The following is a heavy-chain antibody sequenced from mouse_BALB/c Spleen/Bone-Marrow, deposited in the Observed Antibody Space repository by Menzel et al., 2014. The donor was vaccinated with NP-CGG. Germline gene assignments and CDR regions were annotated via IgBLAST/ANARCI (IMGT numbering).Heavy chain of an antibody. V-gene: IGHV1-26*01. CDR1: GYSFTDYT. J-gene: IGHJ1*03. D-gene: IGHD1-1*01. Sequence: VQLQQSGPELVKPGASMKISCKASGYSFTDYTMTWVKQSHGKNLEWIGLINPYNGGTGYNQKFKGKATLTVDKSSSTDYVELLMLTSEDSAVYYCATYYGSGWYFDFWGTGTTVTVSS. CDR3: ATYYGSGWYFDF. CDR2: INPYNGGT.